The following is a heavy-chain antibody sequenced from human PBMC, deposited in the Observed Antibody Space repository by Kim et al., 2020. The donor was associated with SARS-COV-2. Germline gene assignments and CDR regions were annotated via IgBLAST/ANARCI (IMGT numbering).Heavy chain of an antibody. Sequence: ASVKVSCKASGYTFTSYAMHWVRQAPGQRLEWMGWINAGNGNTKYSQKFQGRVTITRDPSASTAYMELSSLRSEDTAVYYCARGVAAAGKIVGATTGLDYWGQGTLVTVSS. D-gene: IGHD1-26*01. CDR1: GYTFTSYA. CDR3: ARGVAAAGKIVGATTGLDY. CDR2: INAGNGNT. V-gene: IGHV1-3*01. J-gene: IGHJ4*02.